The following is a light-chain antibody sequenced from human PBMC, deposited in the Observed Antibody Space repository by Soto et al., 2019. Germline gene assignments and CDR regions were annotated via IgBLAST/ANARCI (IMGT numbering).Light chain of an antibody. V-gene: IGKV1-5*03. CDR3: QQYKTYT. CDR1: QSISSW. Sequence: DIQMTQSPSTLSASVGDRVTITCRASQSISSWLAWYQQKPGKAPKLLIYKASSLESGVPSRFSGSGSGTEFTLTNSSLQPDDFATYYCQQYKTYTFGQGTKLEIK. CDR2: KAS. J-gene: IGKJ2*01.